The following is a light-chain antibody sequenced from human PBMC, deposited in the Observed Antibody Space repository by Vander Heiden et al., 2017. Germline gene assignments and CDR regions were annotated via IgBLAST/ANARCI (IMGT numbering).Light chain of an antibody. Sequence: EIVIPHFPATLSASPGERATPSCRASQSVSSNLAWYQQKPGQAPRLLIYGASTRATGIPARFSGSGSGTEFTLTISSLQSEDFAVYYCQQYNNWPPYTFGQGTKLEIK. J-gene: IGKJ2*01. V-gene: IGKV3-15*01. CDR3: QQYNNWPPYT. CDR1: QSVSSN. CDR2: GAS.